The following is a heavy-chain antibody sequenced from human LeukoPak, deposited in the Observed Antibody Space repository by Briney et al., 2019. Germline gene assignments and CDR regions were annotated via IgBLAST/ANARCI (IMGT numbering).Heavy chain of an antibody. V-gene: IGHV3-30-3*01. J-gene: IGHJ4*02. Sequence: GRSLRLSCAASGFTFSNYVMHWVRQAPGKGLEWVAIISIDGSNEYYADSVKGRFTISRDKSKNTLYLQMNRLRTEDTAVYYCARAYCTNGVCSPHFGYWGQGTLVTVSS. CDR1: GFTFSNYV. D-gene: IGHD2-8*01. CDR2: ISIDGSNE. CDR3: ARAYCTNGVCSPHFGY.